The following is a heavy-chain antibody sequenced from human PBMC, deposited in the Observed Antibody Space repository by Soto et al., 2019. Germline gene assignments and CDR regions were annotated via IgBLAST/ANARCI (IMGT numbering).Heavy chain of an antibody. CDR1: GGSISSGDYY. D-gene: IGHD3-10*01. J-gene: IGHJ5*02. CDR3: HTMVRGVINGGYWFDP. Sequence: PSETLSLTCSVSGGSISSGDYYWNWIRQPPGKGLEWIGHIYYSGSTNYNPSLKSRVTISVDKSKNQFSLKLSSVTAADTAVYYCHTMVRGVINGGYWFDPWGQGTLVTVSS. V-gene: IGHV4-30-4*03. CDR2: IYYSGST.